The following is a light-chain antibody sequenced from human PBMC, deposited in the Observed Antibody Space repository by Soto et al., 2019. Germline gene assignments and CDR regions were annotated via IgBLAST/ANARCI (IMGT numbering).Light chain of an antibody. J-gene: IGKJ1*01. Sequence: ALLMTQSPSSFSASTGDRVTLPCRASQGISSYLAWYQQKPGKAPKLLIYAASTLQSGVPSRFSGSGSGTEVNLTISSLQTDDFATYYCQQYNSYSWTFGQGTKVDIK. CDR3: QQYNSYSWT. CDR1: QGISSY. CDR2: AAS. V-gene: IGKV1-8*01.